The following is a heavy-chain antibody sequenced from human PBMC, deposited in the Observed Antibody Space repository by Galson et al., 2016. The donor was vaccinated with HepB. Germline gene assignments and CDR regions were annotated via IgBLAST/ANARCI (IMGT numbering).Heavy chain of an antibody. CDR3: ARRHEYCPPVGCSVDY. CDR1: GFTFRNYG. D-gene: IGHD2/OR15-2a*01. Sequence: SLRLSCAASGFTFRNYGMHWVRQAPGKGLEWLAADSMDGRRKFYADSVKGRFTISRDNSNNMLFLQMSSLRTDDTAIYYCARRHEYCPPVGCSVDYWGQGTLVSVSS. J-gene: IGHJ4*02. CDR2: DSMDGRRK. V-gene: IGHV3-30*03.